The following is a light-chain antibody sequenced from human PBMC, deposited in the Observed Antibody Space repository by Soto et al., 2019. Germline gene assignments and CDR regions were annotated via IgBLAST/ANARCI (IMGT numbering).Light chain of an antibody. CDR2: GAS. Sequence: IVMTQSPSTLSVSPGERVTISCRASQSVTNTLAWYQQKPGQAPRIIIFGASGRATGIPDRFSGSGSGTDFTLTISRLEPEDFAVYYCQQYGSLSWTFGQGTKVDIK. CDR3: QQYGSLSWT. J-gene: IGKJ1*01. CDR1: QSVTNT. V-gene: IGKV3-20*01.